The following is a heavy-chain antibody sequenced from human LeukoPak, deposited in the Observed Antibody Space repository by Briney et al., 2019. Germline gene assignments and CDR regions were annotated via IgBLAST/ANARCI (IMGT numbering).Heavy chain of an antibody. V-gene: IGHV3-23*01. CDR3: AKDLGRSSSGWYGAVY. J-gene: IGHJ4*02. CDR1: GFTFVGHG. CDR2: ISGSGGST. Sequence: GGSLRLSCAASGFTFVGHGMSWVRQAPGKGLERVSAISGSGGSTYYADSVKGRFTISRDNSKNTLYLQMNSLRAEDTAVYYCAKDLGRSSSGWYGAVYWGQGTLATVSS. D-gene: IGHD6-19*01.